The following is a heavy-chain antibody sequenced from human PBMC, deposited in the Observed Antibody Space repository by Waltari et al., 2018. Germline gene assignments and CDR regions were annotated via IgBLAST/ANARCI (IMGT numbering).Heavy chain of an antibody. CDR3: ASGRDSAFDI. J-gene: IGHJ3*02. Sequence: QVQLQQSGPGLVKPSQTLSLTCAISGDSVSRYGAAWNWIRQSPSRGLEWLGRAYDRSKWSNDYAVSVKSRITINPDTSKNQFSLQLHSVTPDDTAVYYCASGRDSAFDIWGQGTIVTVSS. CDR1: GDSVSRYGAA. CDR2: AYDRSKWSN. V-gene: IGHV6-1*01. D-gene: IGHD3-10*01.